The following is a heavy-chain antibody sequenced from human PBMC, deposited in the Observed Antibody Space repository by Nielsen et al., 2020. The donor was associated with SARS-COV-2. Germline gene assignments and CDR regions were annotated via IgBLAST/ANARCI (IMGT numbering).Heavy chain of an antibody. V-gene: IGHV3-33*01. D-gene: IGHD6-13*01. CDR2: IWYDGSNK. CDR3: ASELVPGYYGMDV. CDR1: GFTFSFYD. J-gene: IGHJ6*02. Sequence: GGSLRPSCAASGFTFSFYDIHWVRQAPGKGLEWVAVIWYDGSNKYYADSVKGRFTISRDNSKNTLYLQMNSLRAEDTAVYYCASELVPGYYGMDVWGQGTTVTVSS.